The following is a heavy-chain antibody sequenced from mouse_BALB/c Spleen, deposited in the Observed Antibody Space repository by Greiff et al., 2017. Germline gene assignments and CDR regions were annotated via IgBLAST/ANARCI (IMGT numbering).Heavy chain of an antibody. J-gene: IGHJ4*01. CDR3: TRVTGLYCYGMDY. Sequence: VQLQQSGAELVKPGASVKLSCKASGYTFTSYYMYWVKQRPGQGLEWIGEINPSNGGTNFNEKFKSKATLTVDKSSSTAYMQLSSLTSEDSAVYDSTRVTGLYCYGMDYWGQGTSVTVSA. V-gene: IGHV1S81*02. CDR2: INPSNGGT. D-gene: IGHD2-3*01. CDR1: GYTFTSYY.